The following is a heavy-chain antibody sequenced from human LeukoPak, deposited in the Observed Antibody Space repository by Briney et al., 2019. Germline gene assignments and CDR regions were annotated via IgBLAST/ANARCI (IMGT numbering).Heavy chain of an antibody. V-gene: IGHV3-23*01. CDR2: ISGSGGST. J-gene: IGHJ4*02. CDR3: AKLGSGGMGRGRLDY. CDR1: GFTFSSYA. Sequence: GGSLRLSCAASGFTFSSYAMSWVRQAPGKGLEWVSAISGSGGSTYYADSVKGQFTISRDNSKNTLYLQMNSLRAEDTAVYYCAKLGSGGMGRGRLDYWGQGTLVTVSS. D-gene: IGHD3-10*01.